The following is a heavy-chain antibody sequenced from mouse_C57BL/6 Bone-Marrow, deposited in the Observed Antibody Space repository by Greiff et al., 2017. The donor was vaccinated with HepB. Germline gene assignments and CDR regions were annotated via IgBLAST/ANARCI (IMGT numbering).Heavy chain of an antibody. CDR2: IYPGSGST. D-gene: IGHD3-3*01. CDR1: GYTFTSYW. CDR3: ARVAGFDY. V-gene: IGHV1-55*01. Sequence: QVQLQRPGAGLVRPGASVKMSCKASGYTFTSYWITWVKQRPGQGLEGIGDIYPGSGSTNYNDKFKSKATLTVDTSSSTAYMQLSSLTSEDSAVYYCARVAGFDYWGQGTTLTVSS. J-gene: IGHJ2*01.